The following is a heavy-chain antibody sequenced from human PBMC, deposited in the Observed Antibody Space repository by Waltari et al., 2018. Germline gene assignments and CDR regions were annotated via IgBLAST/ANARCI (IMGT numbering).Heavy chain of an antibody. CDR3: ARGASAAGAYYFDY. Sequence: QVQLQQWGAGLLKPSEILSLTCAVYGGSFSGYYWSWIRQPPGKGLEWIGEINHSGSTNYNPSLKSRVTISVDTSKNQFSLKLSSVTAADTAVYYCARGASAAGAYYFDYWGQGTLVTVSS. J-gene: IGHJ4*02. CDR2: INHSGST. V-gene: IGHV4-34*01. CDR1: GGSFSGYY. D-gene: IGHD6-13*01.